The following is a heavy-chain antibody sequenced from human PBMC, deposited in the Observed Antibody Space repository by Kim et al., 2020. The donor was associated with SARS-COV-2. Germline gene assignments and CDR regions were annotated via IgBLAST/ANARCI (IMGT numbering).Heavy chain of an antibody. V-gene: IGHV3-11*05. CDR1: GFTFSDYY. D-gene: IGHD6-6*01. CDR2: ISSGSSYT. J-gene: IGHJ4*02. Sequence: GGSLRLSCAASGFTFSDYYMSWIRQAPGKGLEWVSHISSGSSYTNYADSVKGRFTISRDNAKNSLYLQMSSLRAEDTAVYYCARADGGSSSRGLGEYSLDYWGQGTLVTVSS. CDR3: ARADGGSSSRGLGEYSLDY.